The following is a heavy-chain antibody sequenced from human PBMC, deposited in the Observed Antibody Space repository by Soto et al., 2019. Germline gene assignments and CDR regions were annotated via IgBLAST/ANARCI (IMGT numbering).Heavy chain of an antibody. Sequence: QVQLVESGGGVVQPGRSLRLSCAASGFTFSNYGMQWVRQAPGKGLEWVAVVSYDGNVKFYADSVKGRFTISRDNSKNTLYLQMNRLRTEDTAIYYCAKERTAKAAAEFDYWGQGNLGTVSS. CDR3: AKERTAKAAAEFDY. D-gene: IGHD6-25*01. J-gene: IGHJ4*02. V-gene: IGHV3-30*18. CDR2: VSYDGNVK. CDR1: GFTFSNYG.